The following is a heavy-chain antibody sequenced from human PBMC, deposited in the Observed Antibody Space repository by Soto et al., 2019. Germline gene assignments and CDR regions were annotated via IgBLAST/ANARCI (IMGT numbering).Heavy chain of an antibody. CDR3: ARDSQPLSTAAVLFDY. Sequence: SVTVSCKASGGTFSSYAISWVRQAPGQGLEWMGGIIPIFGTANYAQKFQGRVTITADESTSTAYMELSSLRSEDTAVYYCARDSQPLSTAAVLFDYWGQGTLVTVSS. V-gene: IGHV1-69*13. CDR1: GGTFSSYA. CDR2: IIPIFGTA. J-gene: IGHJ4*02. D-gene: IGHD6-13*01.